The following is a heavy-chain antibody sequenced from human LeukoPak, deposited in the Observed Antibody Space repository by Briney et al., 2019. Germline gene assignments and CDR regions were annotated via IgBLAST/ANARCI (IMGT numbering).Heavy chain of an antibody. D-gene: IGHD3-10*01. CDR2: IYYSGST. Sequence: SETLSLTCTVSGGSISSGGYYWSWIRQHPGKGLEWIGYIYYSGSTYYNPSLKSRVTISVDTSKNQFSLKLSSVTAADTAVYYCARGDYYGSGSYNGYCYGMDVWGQGTTVTVSS. CDR3: ARGDYYGSGSYNGYCYGMDV. J-gene: IGHJ6*02. CDR1: GGSISSGGYY. V-gene: IGHV4-31*03.